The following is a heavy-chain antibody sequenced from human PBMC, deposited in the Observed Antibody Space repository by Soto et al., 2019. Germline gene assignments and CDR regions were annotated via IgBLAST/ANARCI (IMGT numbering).Heavy chain of an antibody. V-gene: IGHV3-15*01. CDR2: IKSKTDGGTT. D-gene: IGHD6-19*01. Sequence: GGSLRLSCAASGFTFSNAWMSWVRQAPGKGLEWVGRIKSKTDGGTTDYAAPVKGRFTISRDDSKNTLYLQMNSLKTEDTAVYYCTTVFSVAGRTHLFDYWGQGTLVTVSS. CDR1: GFTFSNAW. J-gene: IGHJ4*02. CDR3: TTVFSVAGRTHLFDY.